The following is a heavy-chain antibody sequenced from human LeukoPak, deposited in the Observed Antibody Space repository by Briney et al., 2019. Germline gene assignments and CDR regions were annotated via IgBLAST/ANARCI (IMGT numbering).Heavy chain of an antibody. V-gene: IGHV3-15*01. Sequence: GGSLRLSCAASGFTFSNAWMSWVRQAPGKGLEWVGRIKSKTDGGTTDYAAPVKGRFTISRDDSKNTLYLQMNSLKTEDTAVYYCTTDSLYYDSSGYYRNYYYYYMDVWGKGTTVTVSS. CDR3: TTDSLYYDSSGYYRNYYYYYMDV. D-gene: IGHD3-22*01. CDR2: IKSKTDGGTT. CDR1: GFTFSNAW. J-gene: IGHJ6*03.